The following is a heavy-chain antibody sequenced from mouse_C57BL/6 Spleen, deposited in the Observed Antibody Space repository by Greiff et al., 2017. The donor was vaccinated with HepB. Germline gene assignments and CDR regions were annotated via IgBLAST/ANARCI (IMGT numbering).Heavy chain of an antibody. J-gene: IGHJ1*03. CDR3: ARGITTVPYWYFDV. CDR2: IDPSDSYT. CDR1: GYTFTSYW. D-gene: IGHD1-1*01. V-gene: IGHV1-69*01. Sequence: VQLQQSGAELVMPGASVKLSCKASGYTFTSYWMHWVKQRPGQGLEWIGEIDPSDSYTNYNQKFKGKSTLTVDKSSSTAYMQLSSLTSEDSAVYYCARGITTVPYWYFDVWGTGTTVTVSS.